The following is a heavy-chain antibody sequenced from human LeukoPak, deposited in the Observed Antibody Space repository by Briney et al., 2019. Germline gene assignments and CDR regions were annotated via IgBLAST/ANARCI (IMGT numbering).Heavy chain of an antibody. CDR2: INPNSGGT. V-gene: IGHV1-2*02. J-gene: IGHJ5*02. Sequence: ASVKVSRKASGYTFTGYYMHWVRQAPGQGLEWMGWINPNSGGTNCAQKFQGRVTMTRDASISTAYMELSRLRSEDTAVYYCARYIAAAGTSWLDPWGQGTLVTVSS. CDR1: GYTFTGYY. CDR3: ARYIAAAGTSWLDP. D-gene: IGHD6-13*01.